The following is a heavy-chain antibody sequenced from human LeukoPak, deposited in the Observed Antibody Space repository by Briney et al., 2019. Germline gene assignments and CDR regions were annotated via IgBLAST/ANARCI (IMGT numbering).Heavy chain of an antibody. D-gene: IGHD5-12*01. Sequence: PGGSLRLSCAAFGFNFHEYAMRWVRQAPGKGLEWVSGISRNRDSIGYADSVKGRFTIPRDNAKNFLYLQMNSLRPEDTALYYCAKVPHSGYDQDVSTMKGPLDSWGQGTLLTVSS. CDR3: AKVPHSGYDQDVSTMKGPLDS. V-gene: IGHV3-9*01. CDR2: ISRNRDSI. J-gene: IGHJ4*02. CDR1: GFNFHEYA.